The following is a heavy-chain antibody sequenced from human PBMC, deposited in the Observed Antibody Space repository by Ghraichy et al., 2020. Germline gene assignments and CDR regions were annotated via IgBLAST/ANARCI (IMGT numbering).Heavy chain of an antibody. CDR1: GGSISSSSYY. J-gene: IGHJ5*02. V-gene: IGHV4-39*01. D-gene: IGHD1-26*01. CDR2: IYYSGST. Sequence: GSLNISCTVSGGSISSSSYYWGWIRQPPGKGLEWIGSIYYSGSTYYNPSLKSRVTISVDTSKNQFSLKLSSVTAADTAVYYCARSMWELRTANWFDPWGQGTLVTVSS. CDR3: ARSMWELRTANWFDP.